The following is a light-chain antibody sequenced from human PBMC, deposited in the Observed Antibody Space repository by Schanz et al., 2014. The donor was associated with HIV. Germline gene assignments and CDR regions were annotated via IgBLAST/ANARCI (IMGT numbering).Light chain of an antibody. CDR2: NND. J-gene: IGLJ2*01. CDR3: ATWDISLNGPV. V-gene: IGLV1-44*01. CDR1: RSTIGRRT. Sequence: QSLLTQPPSASGTPGQTGTISCSGSRSTIGRRTVDWPQPLPGTAPRLLILNNDQRPSGVPYRFSGSKSGTSASLVISGLQSEDEADYYCATWDISLNGPVFGGGTKLTVL.